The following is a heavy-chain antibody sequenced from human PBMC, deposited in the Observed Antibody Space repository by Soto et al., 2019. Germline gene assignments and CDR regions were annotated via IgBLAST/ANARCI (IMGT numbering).Heavy chain of an antibody. D-gene: IGHD5-18*01. CDR1: GFTFSNYA. J-gene: IGHJ4*02. V-gene: IGHV3-23*01. Sequence: EVQLLESGGGLVQPGGSLRLSCVASGFTFSNYAMSWVRQAPGKGLEWVSATSGSGDGTYYADSVRGRFTISRDNFKSTLYLPMNSLRADDTALYYCAPTGDTAIVTDYWGQGTLVTVSS. CDR3: APTGDTAIVTDY. CDR2: TSGSGDGT.